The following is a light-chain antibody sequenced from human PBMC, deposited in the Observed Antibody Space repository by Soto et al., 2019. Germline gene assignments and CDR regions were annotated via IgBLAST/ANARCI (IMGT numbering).Light chain of an antibody. CDR2: KAS. CDR3: QHYNSYSEA. V-gene: IGKV1-5*03. Sequence: SQITQSPSTLSCSLWGRVSITLPASQTISSWLAWYQQKPGKAPKLLIYKASTLKSGVPSRFSGSGSGTEFTLTISSLQPDDFATYYCQHYNSYSEAFGQGTKVDIK. J-gene: IGKJ1*01. CDR1: QTISSW.